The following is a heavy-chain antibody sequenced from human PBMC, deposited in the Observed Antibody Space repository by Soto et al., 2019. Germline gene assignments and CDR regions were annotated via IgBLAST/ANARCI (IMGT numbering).Heavy chain of an antibody. Sequence: QVQLRESGPGLVKPSQTLSLTCTVSGGAVDNGGFYWSWIRLQPGKGMEWIGHICCSGSSHYNPSIRRRVTKSMVTSNNDLSLKLHSVTAADTAVYCCERGGAEDDYFGPWGEGTLVTVSS. J-gene: IGHJ5*02. V-gene: IGHV4-31*03. CDR3: ERGGAEDDYFGP. CDR1: GGAVDNGGFY. CDR2: ICCSGSS. D-gene: IGHD4-17*01.